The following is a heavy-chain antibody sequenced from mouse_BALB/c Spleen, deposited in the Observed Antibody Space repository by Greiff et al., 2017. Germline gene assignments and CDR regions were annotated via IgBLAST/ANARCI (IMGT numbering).Heavy chain of an antibody. Sequence: EVQVVESGPSLVKPSQTLSLTCSVTGDSITSGYWNWIRKFPGNKLEYMGYISYSGSTYYNPSLKSRISITRDTSTNQYYLQLNSVTTEDTATYYCASLYCCGSSYGYFDYWGQGTTLTVSS. CDR3: ASLYCCGSSYGYFDY. J-gene: IGHJ2*01. CDR1: GDSITSGY. V-gene: IGHV3-8*02. CDR2: ISYSGST. D-gene: IGHD1-1*01.